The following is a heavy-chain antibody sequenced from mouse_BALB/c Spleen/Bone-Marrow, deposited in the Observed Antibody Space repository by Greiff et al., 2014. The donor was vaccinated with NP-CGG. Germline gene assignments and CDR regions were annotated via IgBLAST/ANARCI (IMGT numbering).Heavy chain of an antibody. CDR1: GYTFASYV. CDR2: INPYNDGT. D-gene: IGHD1-1*01. V-gene: IGHV1-14*01. J-gene: IGHJ2*01. Sequence: VQLQQSGPELVKPGASVKMSCKASGYTFASYVMHWMKQKPGQGLEWIGYINPYNDGTKYNETFKGKATLTSDKSSSTAYMDHSSLTSDDSAVYFCARTEYFGSSYDYWGQGTTLTVSS. CDR3: ARTEYFGSSYDY.